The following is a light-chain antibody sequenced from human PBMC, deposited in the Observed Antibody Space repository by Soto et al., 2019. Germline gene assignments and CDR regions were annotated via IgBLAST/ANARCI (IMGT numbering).Light chain of an antibody. CDR1: QSISSW. J-gene: IGKJ4*01. CDR3: QQYVGPPLT. CDR2: TAS. Sequence: DIQMTQSPSTLSASVGDRVTITCRASQSISSWLAWYQQKPGKAPKLLIYTASTLESGVPSRFSGSGSGTEFTLTISRLEAEDSAVYHCQQYVGPPLTFGGGTKVEIK. V-gene: IGKV1-5*03.